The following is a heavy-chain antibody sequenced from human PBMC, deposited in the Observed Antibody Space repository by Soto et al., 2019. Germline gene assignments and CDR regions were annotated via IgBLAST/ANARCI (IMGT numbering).Heavy chain of an antibody. CDR1: GGSISSGGYS. CDR3: ATAGGLGAVAADY. Sequence: QLQLQESGSGLVKPSQTLSLTCAVSGGSISSGGYSWSWIRQPPGKGLEWIGYIYHSGSTYYNPSLKSRVTISVNRSKNQCSLKLSSVTAADTAVDYCATAGGLGAVAADYWGQGTLVTVSS. D-gene: IGHD6-19*01. V-gene: IGHV4-30-2*01. J-gene: IGHJ4*02. CDR2: IYHSGST.